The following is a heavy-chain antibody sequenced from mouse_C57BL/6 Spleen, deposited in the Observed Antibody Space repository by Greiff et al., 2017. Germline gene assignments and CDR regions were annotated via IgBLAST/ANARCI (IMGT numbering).Heavy chain of an antibody. J-gene: IGHJ3*01. CDR3: TADSSGAWFAY. CDR2: IDPEDGDT. D-gene: IGHD3-2*01. CDR1: GFTIKDYY. Sequence: EVQLQQSGAELVRPGASVKLSCTASGFTIKDYYMHWVKQRPEQGLEWIGRIDPEDGDTEYAPKFQGKATMTADTSSNTAYLQLSSLTSEDTAVYYCTADSSGAWFAYWGQGTLVTVSA. V-gene: IGHV14-1*01.